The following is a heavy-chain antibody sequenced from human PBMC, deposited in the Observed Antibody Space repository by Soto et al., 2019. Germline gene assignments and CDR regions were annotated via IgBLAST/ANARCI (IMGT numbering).Heavy chain of an antibody. D-gene: IGHD3-10*01. Sequence: XSLKVSCKTSVYTFNSYTIAWVRQAPGQGLEWLGWISPDDGNTEYEQKFQGRVTMTADTLTNNAYLELRSLKSDDTAIYYCARVEAPFGESLHWGQGTPVTGSS. J-gene: IGHJ4*02. CDR2: ISPDDGNT. CDR3: ARVEAPFGESLH. V-gene: IGHV1-18*01. CDR1: VYTFNSYT.